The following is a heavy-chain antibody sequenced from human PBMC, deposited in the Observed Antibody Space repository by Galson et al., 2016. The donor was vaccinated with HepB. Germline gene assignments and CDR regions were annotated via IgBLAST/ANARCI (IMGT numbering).Heavy chain of an antibody. V-gene: IGHV3-23*01. CDR1: GFTFSSYA. D-gene: IGHD2-15*01. J-gene: IGHJ4*02. Sequence: SLRLSCAASGFTFSSYAMNWVRQAPGKGLQWVSGISGGGTYYADSVKGRFTISRDNSKNTLYLQMNSLRAEDTAVYYCARDLPLLGWGQGTLVTVSS. CDR2: ISGGGT. CDR3: ARDLPLLG.